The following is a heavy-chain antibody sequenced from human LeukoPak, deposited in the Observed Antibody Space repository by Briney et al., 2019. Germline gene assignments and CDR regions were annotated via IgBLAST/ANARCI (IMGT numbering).Heavy chain of an antibody. CDR1: GGTFSSYA. J-gene: IGHJ4*02. CDR3: ARVGEDGYNPLMYYFDY. Sequence: SLKVSCKASGGTFSSYAVSWVRQAPGHGLECMGGIIPIFSTANYAQEFQGRVTITADESTSTAYMELSSLRSEDTAVYYCARVGEDGYNPLMYYFDYWGQGTLVTVSS. D-gene: IGHD5-24*01. CDR2: IIPIFSTA. V-gene: IGHV1-69*01.